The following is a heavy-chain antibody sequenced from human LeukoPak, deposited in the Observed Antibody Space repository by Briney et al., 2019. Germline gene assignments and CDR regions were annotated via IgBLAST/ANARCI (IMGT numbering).Heavy chain of an antibody. CDR3: AKDLEWGSVWGPYQLLSGALFDY. Sequence: GGSLRLSCAASGFTFSSYAMSWVRQAPGKGLEWVSAISGSGGSTYYADSVKGRFTISRDSSKNTLYLQMNSLRAEDTAVYYCAKDLEWGSVWGPYQLLSGALFDYWGQGTLVTVSS. V-gene: IGHV3-23*01. D-gene: IGHD2-2*01. CDR1: GFTFSSYA. CDR2: ISGSGGST. J-gene: IGHJ4*02.